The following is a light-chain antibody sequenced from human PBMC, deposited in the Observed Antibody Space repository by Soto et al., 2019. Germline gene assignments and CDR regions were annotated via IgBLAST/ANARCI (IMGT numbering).Light chain of an antibody. CDR3: QQSSNWPPLT. V-gene: IGKV3-11*01. CDR2: DAS. J-gene: IGKJ4*01. CDR1: QSVSTY. Sequence: EIVLTQSPATLSLSPGERATLSCRASQSVSTYLAWYQQKPGQAPRLLIYDASTRATGIPARCSGSGSGTDFTLTISSLEPEDFAVYYCQQSSNWPPLTFGGGTKVEIK.